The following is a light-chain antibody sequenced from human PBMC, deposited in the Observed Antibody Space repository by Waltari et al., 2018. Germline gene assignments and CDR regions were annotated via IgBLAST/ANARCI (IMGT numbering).Light chain of an antibody. CDR1: QSVSSY. CDR3: QQRSTWPLT. V-gene: IGKV3-11*01. CDR2: EAS. Sequence: EIVLTQSPATLSLSPGERATLSCRASQSVSSYLAWYQQKPGQAPRLLIYEASDRATGIPARLSGSGAGTEFTLTISSLEPEDFAVYYCQQRSTWPLTFGGGTKVEIK. J-gene: IGKJ4*01.